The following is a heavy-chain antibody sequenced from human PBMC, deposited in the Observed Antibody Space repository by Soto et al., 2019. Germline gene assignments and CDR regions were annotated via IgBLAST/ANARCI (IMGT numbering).Heavy chain of an antibody. CDR3: ARDWLRHDAILTPSWNFNL. CDR2: ISFNGRKK. J-gene: IGHJ2*01. V-gene: IGHV3-30*04. D-gene: IGHD3-9*01. CDR1: GFNFTYNA. Sequence: QEQLVESGGGVVRPGKSLRLSCEASGFNFTYNAMHWVRQAPGKGLEWVAVISFNGRKKFYARSVKGRFTISRDNSKNTQYLQINNLRPSDTAVYYCARDWLRHDAILTPSWNFNLWGQGTLVT.